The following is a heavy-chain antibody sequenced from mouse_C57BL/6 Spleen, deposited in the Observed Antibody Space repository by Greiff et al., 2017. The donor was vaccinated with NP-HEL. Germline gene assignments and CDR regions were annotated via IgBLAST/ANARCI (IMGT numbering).Heavy chain of an antibody. CDR2: IDPSDSYT. CDR3: ARSTVPYYFDY. J-gene: IGHJ2*01. D-gene: IGHD1-1*01. CDR1: GYTFTSYW. Sequence: QVQLQQSGAELVKPGASVKLSCKASGYTFTSYWMQWVKQRPGQGLEWIGEIDPSDSYTNYNQKFKGKATLTVDTSSSTAYMQLSSLTSEDSAVYYCARSTVPYYFDYWGQGTTRTVSS. V-gene: IGHV1-50*01.